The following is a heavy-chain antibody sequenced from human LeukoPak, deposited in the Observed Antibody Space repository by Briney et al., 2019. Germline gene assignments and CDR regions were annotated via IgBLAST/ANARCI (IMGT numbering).Heavy chain of an antibody. V-gene: IGHV1-24*01. D-gene: IGHD5-18*01. Sequence: ASVKVSYKVSGYTLTELSMRWVRQAPGKGLEWMGGFDPEDGETIYAQKFQGRVTMTEDTSTDTAYMELSSLRSEDTAVYYCATVVQLWYDYWGQGTLVTVSS. CDR1: GYTLTELS. CDR3: ATVVQLWYDY. CDR2: FDPEDGET. J-gene: IGHJ4*02.